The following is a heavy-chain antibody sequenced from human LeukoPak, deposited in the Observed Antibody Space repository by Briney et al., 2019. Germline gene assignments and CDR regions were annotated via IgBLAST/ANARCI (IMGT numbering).Heavy chain of an antibody. CDR3: ARHAFASPLDT. D-gene: IGHD3-16*01. Sequence: SETLSLTCTVSDVAMSDYYWSWIRQPPGKGLEWIAYIFHTGDSNQNPSLKGRVSVSLDIPKNELSLELSSVSAADTAVYYCARHAFASPLDTWGQGTVVIVSS. V-gene: IGHV4-59*08. J-gene: IGHJ5*02. CDR1: DVAMSDYY. CDR2: IFHTGDS.